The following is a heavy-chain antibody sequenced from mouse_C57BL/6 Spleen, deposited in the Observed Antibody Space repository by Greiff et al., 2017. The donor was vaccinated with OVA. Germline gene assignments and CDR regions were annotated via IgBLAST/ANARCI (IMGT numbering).Heavy chain of an antibody. CDR1: GYTFTSYW. D-gene: IGHD2-2*01. V-gene: IGHV1-55*01. CDR3: ARNLWLRRIFDY. Sequence: VQLQQPGAELVKPGASVKMSCKASGYTFTSYWITWVKQRPGQGLEWIGDIYPGSGSTNYNEKFKSKATLTVDTSSSTAYMQLISLTSEDSAVYYCARNLWLRRIFDYWGQGTTLTVSS. CDR2: IYPGSGST. J-gene: IGHJ2*01.